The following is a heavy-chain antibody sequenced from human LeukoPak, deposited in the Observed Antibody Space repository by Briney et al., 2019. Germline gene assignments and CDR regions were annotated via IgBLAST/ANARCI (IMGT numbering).Heavy chain of an antibody. J-gene: IGHJ4*02. CDR3: AKGDDYGDPNDY. CDR1: GFTFSSYW. D-gene: IGHD4-17*01. Sequence: PGGSLRLSCAASGFTFSSYWMSWVRQAPGKGLEWVANIKQDGSEKYYVDSVKGRFTISRDNSKNTLYLQMNSLRAEDTAVYYCAKGDDYGDPNDYWGQGTLVTVSS. V-gene: IGHV3-7*03. CDR2: IKQDGSEK.